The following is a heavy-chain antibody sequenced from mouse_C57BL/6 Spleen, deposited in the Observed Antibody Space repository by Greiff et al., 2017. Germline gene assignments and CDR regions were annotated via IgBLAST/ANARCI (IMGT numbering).Heavy chain of an antibody. CDR1: GYTFTNYW. D-gene: IGHD2-12*01. CDR3: ARSGGYSPYYFDD. V-gene: IGHV1-63*01. Sequence: QVQLQQSGAELVRPGTSVKMSCKASGYTFTNYWIGWAKQRPGHGLEWIGDIYPGGGYTNYNEKFKGKATLTADKSSSTAYMQFSSLTSEDSAIYYCARSGGYSPYYFDDWGQGTTLTVSS. J-gene: IGHJ2*01. CDR2: IYPGGGYT.